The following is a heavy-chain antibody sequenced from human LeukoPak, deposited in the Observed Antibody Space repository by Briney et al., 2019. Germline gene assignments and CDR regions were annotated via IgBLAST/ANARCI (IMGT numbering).Heavy chain of an antibody. CDR1: GDSITSGIYY. J-gene: IGHJ4*02. V-gene: IGHV4-61*02. CDR3: ARQTGSGLFILP. D-gene: IGHD3/OR15-3a*01. Sequence: SETLSLTCTVSGDSITSGIYYWSWIRQPAGKGLEWIGRIYTSGSTNYNPSLKSRVTISVDTSKNQFSLKLSSVTAADTAVYYCARQTGSGLFILPGGQGTLVTVSS. CDR2: IYTSGST.